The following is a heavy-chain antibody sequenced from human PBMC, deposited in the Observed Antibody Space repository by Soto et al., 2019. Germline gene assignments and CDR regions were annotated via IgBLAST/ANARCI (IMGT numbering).Heavy chain of an antibody. V-gene: IGHV3-74*01. D-gene: IGHD5-18*01. CDR3: AKEAGYSYGYDGMDV. CDR1: GFTFSSYW. J-gene: IGHJ6*02. CDR2: INSDGSST. Sequence: PGGSLRLSCAASGFTFSSYWMHWVRQAPGKGLVWVSRINSDGSSTSYADSVKGRFTISRDNSKNTLYLQMNSLRTEDTAVYYCAKEAGYSYGYDGMDVWGQGTTVTVSS.